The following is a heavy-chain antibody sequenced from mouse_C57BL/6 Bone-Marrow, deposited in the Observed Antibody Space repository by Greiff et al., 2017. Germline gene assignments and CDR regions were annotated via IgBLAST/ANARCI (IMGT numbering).Heavy chain of an antibody. J-gene: IGHJ4*01. D-gene: IGHD2-5*01. CDR3: ARKGGYSNYVGYYYAMDY. Sequence: QVQLQQPGAELVKPGASVKLSCKASGYTFTSYWMHWVKQRPGQGLEWIGMIHPNSGSTNYNEKFKSKATLTVDKSSSTAYMQLSSLTSEDSAVYYCARKGGYSNYVGYYYAMDYWGQGTSVTVSS. CDR2: IHPNSGST. CDR1: GYTFTSYW. V-gene: IGHV1-64*01.